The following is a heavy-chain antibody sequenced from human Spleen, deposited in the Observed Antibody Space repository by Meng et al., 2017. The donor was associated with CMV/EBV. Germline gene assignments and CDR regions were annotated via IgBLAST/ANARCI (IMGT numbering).Heavy chain of an antibody. CDR3: AKGKWAARFGGGYYGMDV. D-gene: IGHD6-6*01. J-gene: IGHJ6*02. Sequence: GESLKISCAASGFTFSNFDMHWVRQAPGKGLEWVSSITGSSAYMYYADSVRGRLTISRDNAQNSLYLQMNSLRVEDTAVYYCAKGKWAARFGGGYYGMDVWGQGTTVTVSS. V-gene: IGHV3-21*01. CDR2: ITGSSAYM. CDR1: GFTFSNFD.